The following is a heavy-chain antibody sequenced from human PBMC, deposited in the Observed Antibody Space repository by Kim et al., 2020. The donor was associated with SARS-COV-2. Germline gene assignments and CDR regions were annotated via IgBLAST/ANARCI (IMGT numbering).Heavy chain of an antibody. D-gene: IGHD6-25*01. CDR3: ARPVGYSSGHFDY. CDR2: INHSGST. V-gene: IGHV4-34*01. Sequence: SETLSLTCAVYGGSFSGYYWSWIRQPPGKGLEWIGEINHSGSTNYNPSLKSRVTISVDTSKNQFSLKLSSVTAADTAVYYCARPVGYSSGHFDYWGQGTLVTVSS. J-gene: IGHJ4*02. CDR1: GGSFSGYY.